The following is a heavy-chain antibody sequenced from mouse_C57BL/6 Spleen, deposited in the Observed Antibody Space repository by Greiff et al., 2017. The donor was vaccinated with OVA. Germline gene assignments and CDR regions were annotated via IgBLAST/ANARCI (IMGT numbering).Heavy chain of an antibody. CDR2: ISSGSSTI. CDR3: ASYDGYYFDY. Sequence: EVKVVESGGGLVKPGGSLKLSCAASGFTFSDYGMHCVRQAPEKGLEWVAYISSGSSTIYYADTVKGRFTISRDNAKNTLFLQMTSLRSEDTAMYYCASYDGYYFDYWGQGTTLTVSS. J-gene: IGHJ2*01. V-gene: IGHV5-17*01. CDR1: GFTFSDYG. D-gene: IGHD2-3*01.